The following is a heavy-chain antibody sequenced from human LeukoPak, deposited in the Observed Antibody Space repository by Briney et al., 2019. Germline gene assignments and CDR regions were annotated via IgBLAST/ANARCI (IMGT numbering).Heavy chain of an antibody. CDR1: GFTFSIYG. J-gene: IGHJ4*02. D-gene: IGHD3-10*01. Sequence: GGSLRLSCAASGFTFSIYGMHWVRQAPGKGLEWVAVIWYDGSNKYYADSVKGRFTISRDNSKNTLYLQMNSLRAEDTAVYYCARVGDYYGSGSAIDYWGQGTLVTVSS. CDR3: ARVGDYYGSGSAIDY. CDR2: IWYDGSNK. V-gene: IGHV3-33*08.